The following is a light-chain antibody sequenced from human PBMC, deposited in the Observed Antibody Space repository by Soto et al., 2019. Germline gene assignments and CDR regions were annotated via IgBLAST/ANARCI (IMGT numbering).Light chain of an antibody. Sequence: DIQMTQSPSSLSASVGDRVTITCRASQSISSNLNWYQQKPGKAPKLLIYAASNLQSGVPSTFSGSGSGTDFTLTISSLQPEDFATYYCQQSHSIPWTFGQGTKADIK. J-gene: IGKJ1*01. CDR3: QQSHSIPWT. CDR1: QSISSN. V-gene: IGKV1-39*01. CDR2: AAS.